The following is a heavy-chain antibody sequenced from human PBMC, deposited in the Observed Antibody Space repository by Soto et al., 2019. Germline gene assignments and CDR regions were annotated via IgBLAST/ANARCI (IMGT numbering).Heavy chain of an antibody. D-gene: IGHD2-15*01. J-gene: IGHJ3*02. CDR3: ARDDIGAPNAFDM. CDR1: GFTFSSYA. CDR2: ISGSGGST. Sequence: PGGSLRLSCAASGFTFSSYAMSWVRQAPGKGLEWVSAISGSGGSTYYADSVKGRFTISRDNSKNTLYLQMDSLRAGDTALYYCARDDIGAPNAFDMWGQGTMVTV. V-gene: IGHV3-23*01.